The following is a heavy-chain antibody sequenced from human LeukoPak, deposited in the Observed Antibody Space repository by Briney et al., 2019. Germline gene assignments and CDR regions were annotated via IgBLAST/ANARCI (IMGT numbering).Heavy chain of an antibody. V-gene: IGHV4-39*07. D-gene: IGHD3-22*01. CDR2: LSYSGTT. J-gene: IGHJ4*02. Sequence: SETLSLTCTVSGGSISSSDNYWGWIRQPPGKTLEWIGSLSYSGTTNYNPSLKSRAAISLDMSKNQFSLKLGSVTAADTAVYYCARGYYFDSSGYFPGDFWGQGTLVTVSS. CDR1: GGSISSSDNY. CDR3: ARGYYFDSSGYFPGDF.